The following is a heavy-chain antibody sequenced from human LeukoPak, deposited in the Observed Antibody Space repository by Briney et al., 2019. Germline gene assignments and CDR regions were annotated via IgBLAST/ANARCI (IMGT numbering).Heavy chain of an antibody. J-gene: IGHJ4*02. D-gene: IGHD2/OR15-2a*01. CDR1: GFTVSSSY. CDR3: ARDSIGSRYFDY. CDR2: IYSGGTT. Sequence: GALRLSCAASGFTVSSSYMSWVRQAPGKGLEWVSVIYSGGTTYYADALKGRFTISRDNAKNSLYLQMNSLRAEDTAFYYCARDSIGSRYFDYWGQGTLVTVSS. V-gene: IGHV3-53*01.